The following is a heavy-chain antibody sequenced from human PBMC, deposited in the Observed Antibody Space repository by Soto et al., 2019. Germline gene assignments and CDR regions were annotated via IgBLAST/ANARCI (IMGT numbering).Heavy chain of an antibody. Sequence: SETLSLTCTVSGGSISSGGYYWSWIRQHPGKGLEWIGYIYYSGSTYYNPSLKSRVTISVDTSKNQFSLKLSSVTAADTAVYYCARLYSSSSGWFDPWGQGTLVTVS. V-gene: IGHV4-31*03. CDR2: IYYSGST. D-gene: IGHD6-6*01. CDR3: ARLYSSSSGWFDP. CDR1: GGSISSGGYY. J-gene: IGHJ5*02.